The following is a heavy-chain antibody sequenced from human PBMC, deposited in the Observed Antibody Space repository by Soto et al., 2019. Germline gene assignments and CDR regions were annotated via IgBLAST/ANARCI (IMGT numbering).Heavy chain of an antibody. Sequence: SETLSLTCTVSGGSISSSSYYWGWIRQPPGKGLEWIGSIYYSGSTYYNPSLKSRVTISVDTSMNQFSLKLSSVTAADTAVYYCATSYENWFDPWGQGTLVTVSS. J-gene: IGHJ5*02. CDR1: GGSISSSSYY. D-gene: IGHD5-12*01. V-gene: IGHV4-39*01. CDR2: IYYSGST. CDR3: ATSYENWFDP.